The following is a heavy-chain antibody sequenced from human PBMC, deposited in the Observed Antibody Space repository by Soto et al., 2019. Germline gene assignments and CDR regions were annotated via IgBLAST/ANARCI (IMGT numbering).Heavy chain of an antibody. Sequence: ASVKVSCKASGGTFSSYTISWVRQAPGQGLEWMGRIIPILGIANYAQKFQGRVTITADKSTSTAYMELSSLRSEDTAVYYCARRIGSRALGYCTNGVCYRSDWFDPWGQGTLVTVSS. CDR3: ARRIGSRALGYCTNGVCYRSDWFDP. CDR2: IIPILGIA. V-gene: IGHV1-69*02. CDR1: GGTFSSYT. D-gene: IGHD2-8*01. J-gene: IGHJ5*02.